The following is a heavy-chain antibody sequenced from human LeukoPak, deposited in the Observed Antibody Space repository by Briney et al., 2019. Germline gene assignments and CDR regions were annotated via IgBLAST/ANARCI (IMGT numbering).Heavy chain of an antibody. CDR2: ISSSSSTI. J-gene: IGHJ4*02. CDR1: GFTFSSYS. CDR3: ARGEVSGYSSGWYPFDY. D-gene: IGHD6-19*01. V-gene: IGHV3-48*02. Sequence: WGSLSRSGAASGFTFSSYSMNWVRPAPGKGLEWVSYISSSSSTIYYADSVRGRFTISRANTKNSLYLQMNSLSDEDTDVYYCARGEVSGYSSGWYPFDYWGKGTLVTASS.